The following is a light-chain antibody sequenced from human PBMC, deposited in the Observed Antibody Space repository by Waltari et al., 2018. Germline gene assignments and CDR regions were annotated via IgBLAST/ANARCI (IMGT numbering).Light chain of an antibody. J-gene: IGKJ4*01. CDR3: QQYDGEVVT. Sequence: ELVLTQSPVTLSLSPGKRATLSCRASQSVTSISLTWYQQKLGQAPRLLIYGTSSRATGIPDRCSGSGSGTDFTLTISRLEPEDFAVYYCQQYDGEVVTFGGGTKVEI. CDR1: QSVTSIS. CDR2: GTS. V-gene: IGKV3-20*01.